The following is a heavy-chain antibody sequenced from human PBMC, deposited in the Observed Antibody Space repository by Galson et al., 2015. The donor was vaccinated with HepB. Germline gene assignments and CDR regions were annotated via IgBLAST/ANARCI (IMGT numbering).Heavy chain of an antibody. Sequence: SVKVSCKASGYTFTSYGISWVRQAPGKGLEWMGWISAYNGNTNYAQKLQGRVTMTTDTSTSTAYMELRSLRSDDTAVYYCASATTSGPHAEFYYWGQGTLVTVSS. CDR2: ISAYNGNT. CDR1: GYTFTSYG. V-gene: IGHV1-18*01. D-gene: IGHD4-17*01. J-gene: IGHJ4*02. CDR3: ASATTSGPHAEFYY.